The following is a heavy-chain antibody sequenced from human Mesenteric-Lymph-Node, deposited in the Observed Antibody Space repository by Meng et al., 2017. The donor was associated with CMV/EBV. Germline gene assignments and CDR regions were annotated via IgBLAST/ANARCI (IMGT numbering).Heavy chain of an antibody. D-gene: IGHD3-3*01. V-gene: IGHV1-18*01. CDR2: ISAYNGNT. J-gene: IGHJ6*02. Sequence: ASVKVSCKASGYTFTSYGISWVRQAPGQGLEWMGWISAYNGNTNYAQKLQGRVTMTTDTSTSTAYMELRSLRSDDTAVYYCARDYTGVRFLEWLLRDGMDVWGQGTTVTVSS. CDR3: ARDYTGVRFLEWLLRDGMDV. CDR1: GYTFTSYG.